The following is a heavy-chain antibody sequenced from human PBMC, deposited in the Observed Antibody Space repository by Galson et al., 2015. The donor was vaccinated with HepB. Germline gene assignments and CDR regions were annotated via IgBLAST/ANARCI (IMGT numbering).Heavy chain of an antibody. V-gene: IGHV3-30*18. CDR3: AKEWMRSENYIQSFYHYGMAP. D-gene: IGHD2/OR15-2a*01. J-gene: IGHJ5*02. CDR1: GFTFNNYG. Sequence: SLRLSCAASGFTFNNYGMHWVRQAPGKGLEWVAVISYDGSNQFYPDSVKGRFTISRDNSKNMVYLEMNSLRPEDTAVYYCAKEWMRSENYIQSFYHYGMAPRGKGTLVTVSS. CDR2: ISYDGSNQ.